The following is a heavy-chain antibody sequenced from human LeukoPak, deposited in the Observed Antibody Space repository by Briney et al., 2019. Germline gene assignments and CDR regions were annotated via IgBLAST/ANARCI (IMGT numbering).Heavy chain of an antibody. CDR1: GYSISSGYY. CDR3: ARDRSYYDSSGYYYAYYYYYMDV. Sequence: SETLSLTCTVSGYSISSGYYWGWIRQPPGKGLDWIGTIYHSGSTYYNPSLKSQVTISVDTSKNQFSLKLSSVTAADTAVYYCARDRSYYDSSGYYYAYYYYYMDVWGKGTTVTVSS. V-gene: IGHV4-38-2*02. CDR2: IYHSGST. J-gene: IGHJ6*03. D-gene: IGHD3-22*01.